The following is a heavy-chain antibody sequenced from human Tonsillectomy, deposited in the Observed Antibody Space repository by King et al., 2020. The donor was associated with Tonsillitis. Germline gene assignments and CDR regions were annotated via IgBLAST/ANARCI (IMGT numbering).Heavy chain of an antibody. CDR1: GYPFTNYY. V-gene: IGHV1-69-2*01. CDR3: AIRGAYYAGY. Sequence: VQLVQSGAEVKKPGATVKISCKVSGYPFTNYYIHWVQQAPGKGLEWMGVVDPRDGETKYAENFQDRVTITADASTDTAYMELTSLRSEDTAVYFCAIRGAYYAGYWGQGTLVTVSS. D-gene: IGHD3-22*01. CDR2: VDPRDGET. J-gene: IGHJ4*02.